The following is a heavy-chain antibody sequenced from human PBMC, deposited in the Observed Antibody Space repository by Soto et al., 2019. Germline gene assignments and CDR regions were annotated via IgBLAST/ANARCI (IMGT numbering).Heavy chain of an antibody. D-gene: IGHD6-13*01. J-gene: IGHJ4*02. Sequence: QVQLQESGPGLVKPSQTLSLTCTVSGGSISSGAYYWSWIRQYPGKDLEWIGYIYYSGRAYYNPSLKSRVDISIDTSKNQFSLKVSSVTAADTAVYYCVRVGGSWYDFDNWGQGTLVTVSS. CDR1: GGSISSGAYY. V-gene: IGHV4-31*03. CDR3: VRVGGSWYDFDN. CDR2: IYYSGRA.